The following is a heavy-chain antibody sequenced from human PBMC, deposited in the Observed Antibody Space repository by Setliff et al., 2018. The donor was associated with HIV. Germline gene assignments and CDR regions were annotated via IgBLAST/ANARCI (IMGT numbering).Heavy chain of an antibody. CDR1: GGSFSGYY. Sequence: PSETLSLTCAVYGGSFSGYYWSWIRQPPGKGLEWIGEINHNGITNYNPPLKSRVTISVDTSKNQFSLKLRSVTAADTAVYYCARPGYRFGYGGDYWGQGTLVTV. D-gene: IGHD5-18*01. CDR2: INHNGIT. CDR3: ARPGYRFGYGGDY. J-gene: IGHJ4*02. V-gene: IGHV4-34*01.